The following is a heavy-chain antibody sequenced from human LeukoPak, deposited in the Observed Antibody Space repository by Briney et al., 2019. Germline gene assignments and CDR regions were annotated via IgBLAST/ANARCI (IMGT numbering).Heavy chain of an antibody. D-gene: IGHD6-13*01. J-gene: IGHJ2*01. CDR2: IYYSGST. CDR1: GGSIRSYY. V-gene: IGHV4-59*01. CDR3: ARGEPSIASTGAPPSDL. Sequence: SENLSLTCTVPGGSIRSYYGEWIRQPPGKGLEWIGYIYYSGSTDYNPSLKSRVTLSVDTSKNQFSLRLSSVTAADTGVYYCARGEPSIASTGAPPSDLWGRGTLVTVS.